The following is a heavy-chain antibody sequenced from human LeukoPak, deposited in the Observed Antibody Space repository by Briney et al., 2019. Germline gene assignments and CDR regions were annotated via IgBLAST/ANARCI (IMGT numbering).Heavy chain of an antibody. CDR1: GFTFSSYS. D-gene: IGHD4-11*01. J-gene: IGHJ4*02. CDR2: ISSSSSYT. CDR3: ARDRDYSNHFDY. V-gene: IGHV3-21*01. Sequence: GGSLRLSCAASGFTFSSYSMNWVRQAPGKGLEWVSSISSSSSYTYYADSVKGRFTISRDNAKNSLYLQMNSLRAEDTAVYYCARDRDYSNHFDYWGQGTLVTVSS.